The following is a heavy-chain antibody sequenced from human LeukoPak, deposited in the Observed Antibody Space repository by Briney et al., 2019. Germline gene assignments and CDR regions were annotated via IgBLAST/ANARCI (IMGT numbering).Heavy chain of an antibody. CDR3: ARVEYEGATTGWFDP. D-gene: IGHD1-26*01. Sequence: ASVKVSCKASGYTFTCYGISWVRQAPGQGLEWMEWIRAYNGNTKYAQKLKGRVTITTDTSTSTAYMGLRSLRFEDMAMYYCARVEYEGATTGWFDPWGEGTLVTVSS. CDR2: IRAYNGNT. J-gene: IGHJ5*02. CDR1: GYTFTCYG. V-gene: IGHV1-18*03.